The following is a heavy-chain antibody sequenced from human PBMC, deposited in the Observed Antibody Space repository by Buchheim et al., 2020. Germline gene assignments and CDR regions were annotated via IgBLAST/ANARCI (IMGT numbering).Heavy chain of an antibody. J-gene: IGHJ4*02. CDR3: AGWGHTAMVDY. CDR2: INHSGST. CDR1: GGSFSGYY. V-gene: IGHV4-34*01. D-gene: IGHD5-18*01. Sequence: QVQLQQWGAGLLKPSETLSLTCAVYGGSFSGYYWSWIRQPPGKGLEWIGEINHSGSTTYNPSPKSRVTITVDTSKNQFSLKLSSVTPADTAVYYCAGWGHTAMVDYWGQGTL.